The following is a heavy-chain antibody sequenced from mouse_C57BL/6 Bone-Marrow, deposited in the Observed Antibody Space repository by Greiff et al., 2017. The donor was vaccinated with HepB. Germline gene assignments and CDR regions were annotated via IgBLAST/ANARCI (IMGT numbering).Heavy chain of an antibody. CDR1: GYTFTSYW. CDR3: AIKGTAQATAWFAY. CDR2: IHPSDSDT. V-gene: IGHV1-74*01. D-gene: IGHD3-2*02. Sequence: QVQLQQPGAELVKPGASVKVSCKASGYTFTSYWMHWVKQRPGQGLEWIGRIHPSDSDTNYNQKFKGKATLTVDKSSSTAYMQLSSLKSEDSAVYYCAIKGTAQATAWFAYWGQGTLVTVSA. J-gene: IGHJ3*01.